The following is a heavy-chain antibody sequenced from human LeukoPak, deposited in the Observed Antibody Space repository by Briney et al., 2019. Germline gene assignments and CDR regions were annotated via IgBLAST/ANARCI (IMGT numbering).Heavy chain of an antibody. J-gene: IGHJ4*02. CDR3: AKDIYQLLGLDY. CDR2: IRYDGSNK. V-gene: IGHV3-30*02. Sequence: PGGSLRLSCAASGFTFSSYGMHWVRQAPGKGLEWVAFIRYDGSNKYYADSVKGRFTISRDNSKNTLYLQMNSPRAEDTAVYYCAKDIYQLLGLDYWGQGTLVTVSS. D-gene: IGHD2-2*01. CDR1: GFTFSSYG.